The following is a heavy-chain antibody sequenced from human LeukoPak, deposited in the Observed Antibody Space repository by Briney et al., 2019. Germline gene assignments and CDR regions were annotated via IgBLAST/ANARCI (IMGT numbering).Heavy chain of an antibody. CDR2: IYYSGST. J-gene: IGHJ4*02. CDR3: ARVEYSSSSFHFDY. CDR1: GGSISSYY. Sequence: PSETLSLTCTVSGGSISSYYWSWIRQPPGKGLEWIGYIYYSGSTNYNPSLKSRVTISVDTSKNQFSLKLSSVTAADTAVYYCARVEYSSSSFHFDYWGQGTLVTVSS. D-gene: IGHD6-6*01. V-gene: IGHV4-59*01.